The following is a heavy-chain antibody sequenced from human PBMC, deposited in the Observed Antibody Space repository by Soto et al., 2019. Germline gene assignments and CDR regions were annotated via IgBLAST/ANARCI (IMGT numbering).Heavy chain of an antibody. CDR3: VRSGHTFGGVI. CDR2: MNSSGGA. V-gene: IGHV4-59*01. CDR1: GASMSNYD. Sequence: SESLSLTCAASGASMSNYDGSWIRQPPGRGLEWIGFMNSSGGANYNSSLKGRATISLDTYNNQFSLILTSVTTAVTAVYYCVRSGHTFGGVIWGQGTLVTVSS. D-gene: IGHD3-16*01. J-gene: IGHJ4*02.